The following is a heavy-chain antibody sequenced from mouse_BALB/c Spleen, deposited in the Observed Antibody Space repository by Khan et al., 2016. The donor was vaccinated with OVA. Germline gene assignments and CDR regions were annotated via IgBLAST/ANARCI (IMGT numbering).Heavy chain of an antibody. CDR2: IFPGGGYT. D-gene: IGHD3-1*01. V-gene: IGHV1-63*02. Sequence: QVQLKESGAELVRPGTSVKMSCKAAGYTFPNYWIGWVKQRPGHGFEWFGDIFPGGGYTNYDEKFKGMVTLTTDTSSSTAYMQHSSLTSEDSAIYYGARRGAARGTWDFFDYWGEGTTLTVSS. J-gene: IGHJ2*01. CDR3: ARRGAARGTWDFFDY. CDR1: GYTFPNYW.